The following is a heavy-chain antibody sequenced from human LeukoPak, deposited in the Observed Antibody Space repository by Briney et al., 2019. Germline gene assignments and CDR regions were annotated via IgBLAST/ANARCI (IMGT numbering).Heavy chain of an antibody. CDR3: VKSGGYGLIDY. D-gene: IGHD1-26*01. CDR2: IYYTGST. Sequence: PSETLSLTCTVSGYSISSGYYWGWIRQPPGKGLEWIGNIYYTGSTYYNASLQSRVTISIDTSKNQFSLRLNSVTAADTAMYYCVKSGGYGLIDYWGQGTLVTVSS. V-gene: IGHV4-38-2*02. J-gene: IGHJ4*02. CDR1: GYSISSGYY.